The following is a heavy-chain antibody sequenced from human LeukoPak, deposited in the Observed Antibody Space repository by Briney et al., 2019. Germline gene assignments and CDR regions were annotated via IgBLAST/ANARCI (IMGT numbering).Heavy chain of an antibody. Sequence: GGSLRLSCAASGFSFSEYWMHWVRQTPGEGLVWVARIKEDGTYTSYADSVKGRFTISRDNARNTVFLQMNSLRAEDTAVYYCARDFDMGITPGDDFDFWGQGTLVTVSS. CDR1: GFSFSEYW. CDR3: ARDFDMGITPGDDFDF. CDR2: IKEDGTYT. D-gene: IGHD3-9*01. V-gene: IGHV3-74*01. J-gene: IGHJ4*02.